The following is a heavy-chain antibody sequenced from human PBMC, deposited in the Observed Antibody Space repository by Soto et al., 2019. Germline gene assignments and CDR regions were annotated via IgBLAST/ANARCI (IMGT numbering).Heavy chain of an antibody. Sequence: QVPLQESGPGLVNPLETLSLHCTVSGTSVFGANWWGWVRQPPGKGLEWIGEIHSSGNTDYSPSLKRRVTISVDMSENEFSLKLTSVTAAATAVYYCARTGPYRSGNNWGQGTLVTVSS. CDR1: GTSVFGANW. J-gene: IGHJ4*02. CDR2: IHSSGNT. D-gene: IGHD3-22*01. V-gene: IGHV4-4*02. CDR3: ARTGPYRSGNN.